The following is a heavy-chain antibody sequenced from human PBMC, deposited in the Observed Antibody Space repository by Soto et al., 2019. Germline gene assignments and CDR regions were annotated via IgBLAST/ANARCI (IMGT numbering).Heavy chain of an antibody. CDR2: IDFDGRST. CDR3: PSGGSVSWLRALDL. V-gene: IGHV3-74*01. CDR1: GFTFSNYY. D-gene: IGHD6-13*01. Sequence: EVQLVESGGGLVQPGGSLRLSCAVSGFTFSNYYMQWVRQGPGKGLVYVARIDFDGRSTVHADSVKGRFTISRDNAKNTLYLQMNSLGAEEAGVYYCPSGGSVSWLRALDLWGQGTLVTVSS. J-gene: IGHJ5*02.